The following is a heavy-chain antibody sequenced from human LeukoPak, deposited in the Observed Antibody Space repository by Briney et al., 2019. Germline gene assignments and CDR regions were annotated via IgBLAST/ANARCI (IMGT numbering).Heavy chain of an antibody. J-gene: IGHJ4*02. V-gene: IGHV1-2*04. CDR2: INPNSGGT. CDR1: GYAFTGYY. D-gene: IGHD3-10*01. Sequence: ASVKVSCKASGYAFTGYYMHWVRQAPGQGLEWMGWINPNSGGTNYAQKFQGWVTMTRDTSISTAYMELSRLRSDDTAVYYCAREGSWFGGGYFDYWSQGTLVTVSS. CDR3: AREGSWFGGGYFDY.